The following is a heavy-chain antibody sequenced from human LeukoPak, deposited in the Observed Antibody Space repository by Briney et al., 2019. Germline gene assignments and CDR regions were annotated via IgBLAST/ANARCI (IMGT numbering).Heavy chain of an antibody. CDR1: GGSISSGDYY. V-gene: IGHV4-30-4*08. D-gene: IGHD6-6*01. CDR2: IYYSGST. Sequence: SQTLSLTCTVSGGSISSGDYYWSWIRQPPGKGLEWIGYIYYSGSTYYNPSLKSRVTISVDTSKNQFSLKLSSVTAADTAVYYCASPFTYKVEYSSSLGAFDIWGQGTMVTVSS. CDR3: ASPFTYKVEYSSSLGAFDI. J-gene: IGHJ3*02.